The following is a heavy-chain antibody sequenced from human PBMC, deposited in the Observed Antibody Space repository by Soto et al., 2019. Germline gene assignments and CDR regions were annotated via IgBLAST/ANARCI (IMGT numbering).Heavy chain of an antibody. CDR3: AREDSSSSRGYYYYYMDV. CDR2: IYHSGST. J-gene: IGHJ6*03. CDR1: SGSISSSNW. D-gene: IGHD6-6*01. Sequence: QVQLQESGPGLVKPSGTLSLTCAVSSGSISSSNWWSWVRQPPGKGLEWIGEIYHSGSTNCNPSLKSRVTISVDKSKNQFSLKLSSVTAADTAVYYCAREDSSSSRGYYYYYMDVWGKGTTVTVSS. V-gene: IGHV4-4*02.